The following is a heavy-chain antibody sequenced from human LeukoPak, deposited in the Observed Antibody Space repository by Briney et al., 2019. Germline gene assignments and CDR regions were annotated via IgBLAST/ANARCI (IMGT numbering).Heavy chain of an antibody. CDR2: IYYSGST. CDR3: ARHEGRYYFDY. V-gene: IGHV4-39*01. J-gene: IGHJ4*02. CDR1: GGSISRSSYY. Sequence: SETLSLTCTVSGGSISRSSYYWGWIRQPPGKGLEWIGSIYYSGSTYYNPSLKSRVTIFVDTSKNQFSPKLSSVTAADTAMYYCARHEGRYYFDYWGQGTLVTVSS.